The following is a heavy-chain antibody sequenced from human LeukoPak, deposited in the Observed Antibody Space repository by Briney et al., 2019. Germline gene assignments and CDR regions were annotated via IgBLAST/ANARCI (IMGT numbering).Heavy chain of an antibody. V-gene: IGHV5-51*01. Sequence: GESLKISCKASGYSFTSYWIGWVRQMPGKGLEWMGIIYPDDSETNYSPSFQGQVSMSVDKSITTAYLQWSSLKASDTAMYYCARQAYGSHFDAFDIWGQGTMVTVSS. D-gene: IGHD3-22*01. CDR3: ARQAYGSHFDAFDI. CDR1: GYSFTSYW. CDR2: IYPDDSET. J-gene: IGHJ3*02.